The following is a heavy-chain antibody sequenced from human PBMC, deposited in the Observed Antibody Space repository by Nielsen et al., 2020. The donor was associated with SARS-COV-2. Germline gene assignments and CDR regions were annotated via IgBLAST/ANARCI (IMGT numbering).Heavy chain of an antibody. J-gene: IGHJ4*02. CDR3: AREDRTNWYGVDY. CDR1: GFNFRSYA. V-gene: IGHV3-30*04. Sequence: GGSLRLSCAASGFNFRSYAIHWVRQAPGKGLEWVTVISFDGLYKQYTGSVKGRFSISRDNSKNTVSLQMDSLRSEDTAVYYCAREDRTNWYGVDYWGQGTLVTVSS. D-gene: IGHD6-13*01. CDR2: ISFDGLYK.